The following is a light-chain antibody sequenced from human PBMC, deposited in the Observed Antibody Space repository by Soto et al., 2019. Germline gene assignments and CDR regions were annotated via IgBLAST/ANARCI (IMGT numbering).Light chain of an antibody. CDR2: AAS. CDR1: RGINIY. J-gene: IGKJ5*01. V-gene: IGKV1-39*01. CDR3: QQSHTSPYT. Sequence: DIQMTQSPSSLSASVGDRVTITCRASRGINIYLNWYQQKPGKAPKLVIYAASNLQSGVPSRFSGDGVGTHFSLTISSLQPEDFATYLCQQSHTSPYTFGQGTRLEMK.